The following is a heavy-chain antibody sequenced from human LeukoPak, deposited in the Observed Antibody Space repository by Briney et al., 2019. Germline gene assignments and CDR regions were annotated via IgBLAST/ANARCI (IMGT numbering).Heavy chain of an antibody. CDR1: GGSISSGSYY. CDR2: IYTSGST. CDR3: ARGGIVGATRNAFDI. D-gene: IGHD1-26*01. Sequence: SETLSLTCTVSGGSISSGSYYWSWIRQPAGKGLEWIGRIYTSGSTNYNPSLKSRVTISVDTSKNQFSLKLSSVTAADTAVYYCARGGIVGATRNAFDIWGQGTVVTVSS. J-gene: IGHJ3*02. V-gene: IGHV4-61*02.